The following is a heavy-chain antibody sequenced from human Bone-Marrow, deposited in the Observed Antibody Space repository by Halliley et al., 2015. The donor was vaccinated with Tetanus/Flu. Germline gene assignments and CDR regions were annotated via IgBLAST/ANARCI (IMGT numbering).Heavy chain of an antibody. V-gene: IGHV4-39*02. D-gene: IGHD2-15*01. CDR2: IYYRGDT. CDR1: GGSMSSSSYY. J-gene: IGHJ4*02. CDR3: ATLGYTSGNSFDH. Sequence: TLSLTCTVSGGSMSSSSYYWGWIRQPPGKPLEWIGSIYYRGDTYYNPSLKSRGTISVDTSKNDFSLNMTSVTAAETAVYYCATLGYTSGNSFDHWGQGTPITVSS.